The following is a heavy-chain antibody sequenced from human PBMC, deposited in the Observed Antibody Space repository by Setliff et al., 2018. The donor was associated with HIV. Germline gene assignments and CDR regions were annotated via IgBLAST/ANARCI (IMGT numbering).Heavy chain of an antibody. J-gene: IGHJ3*02. D-gene: IGHD3-22*01. CDR1: GYSFTGYW. V-gene: IGHV5-51*01. Sequence: PGESLKISCKGSGYSFTGYWIGWARQMPGKGLEWMGIIYPGDSDTRYSPSFQGQVTISTDKSIRTAFLQWSSLKASDTAMYYCARHSHYDRSGYYYHKMPDDAFDIWGQGTMVTVSS. CDR2: IYPGDSDT. CDR3: ARHSHYDRSGYYYHKMPDDAFDI.